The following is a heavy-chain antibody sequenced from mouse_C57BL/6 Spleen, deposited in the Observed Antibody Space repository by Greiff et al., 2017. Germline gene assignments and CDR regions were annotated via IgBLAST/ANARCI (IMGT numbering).Heavy chain of an antibody. Sequence: DVMLVESGGGLVKPGASLKLSCAASGFTFSSYAMSWVRQTPEKRLEWVATISDGGSYTYYPDNVKGRFTISRDNAKNNPYLQMSHLKSEDTAMYYCARERGEDAIDYWGQGTSVTVSS. CDR2: ISDGGSYT. J-gene: IGHJ4*01. V-gene: IGHV5-4*01. CDR1: GFTFSSYA. CDR3: ARERGEDAIDY.